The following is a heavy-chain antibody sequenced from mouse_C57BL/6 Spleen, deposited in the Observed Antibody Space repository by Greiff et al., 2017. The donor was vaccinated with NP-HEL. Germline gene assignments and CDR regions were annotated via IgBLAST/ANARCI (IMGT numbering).Heavy chain of an antibody. D-gene: IGHD1-1*01. CDR3: ARRGRYYGSSFWYFDV. CDR1: GYTFTDYY. Sequence: QVQLKESGAELVRPGASVKLSCKASGYTFTDYYINWVKQRPGQGLEWIARIYPGSGNTYYNEKFKGKATLTAEKSSSTAYMQLSSLTSEDSAVYFCARRGRYYGSSFWYFDVWGTGTTVTVSS. J-gene: IGHJ1*03. V-gene: IGHV1-76*01. CDR2: IYPGSGNT.